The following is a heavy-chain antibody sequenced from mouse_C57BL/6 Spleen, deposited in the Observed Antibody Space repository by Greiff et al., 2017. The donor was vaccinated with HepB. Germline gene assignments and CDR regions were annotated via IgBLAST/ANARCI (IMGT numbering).Heavy chain of an antibody. D-gene: IGHD1-1*01. J-gene: IGHJ2*01. Sequence: DVMLVESGGGLVKPGGSLKLSCAASGFTFSSYAMSWVRQTPEKRLEWVATISDGGSYTYYPDNVKGRFTISRDNAKNNLYLQMSHLKSEDTSMYYCARDKYYCIDYWGQGTTLTVSS. CDR3: ARDKYYCIDY. CDR2: ISDGGSYT. V-gene: IGHV5-4*01. CDR1: GFTFSSYA.